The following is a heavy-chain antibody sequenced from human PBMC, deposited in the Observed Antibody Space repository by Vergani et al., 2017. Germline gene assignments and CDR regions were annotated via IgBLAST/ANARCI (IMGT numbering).Heavy chain of an antibody. Sequence: QVQLVQSGAEVKKPGASVKVSCKASGYTFTSYYMHWVRQAPGQGLEWMGWINPNSGGTNYAQKFQGRVTMTRDTSISTAYMELSRLRSDDTAVYYCARPLWFGVPRGYSYPDAFDIWGQGTMVTVSS. CDR2: INPNSGGT. CDR3: ARPLWFGVPRGYSYPDAFDI. J-gene: IGHJ3*02. D-gene: IGHD3-10*01. V-gene: IGHV1-2*02. CDR1: GYTFTSYY.